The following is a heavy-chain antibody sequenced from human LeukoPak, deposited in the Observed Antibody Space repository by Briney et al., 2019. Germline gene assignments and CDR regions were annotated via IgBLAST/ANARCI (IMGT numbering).Heavy chain of an antibody. D-gene: IGHD4-17*01. Sequence: SETLSLTCTVSGGSISSYYWSWIRQPPGKGLEWIGYIYYSGSTNYNPSLKSRVTISVDTSKNQFSLKLSSVTAADTAAYYCARSDGDYSTKYNWFDPWGQGTLVTVSS. CDR3: ARSDGDYSTKYNWFDP. CDR2: IYYSGST. J-gene: IGHJ5*02. CDR1: GGSISSYY. V-gene: IGHV4-59*01.